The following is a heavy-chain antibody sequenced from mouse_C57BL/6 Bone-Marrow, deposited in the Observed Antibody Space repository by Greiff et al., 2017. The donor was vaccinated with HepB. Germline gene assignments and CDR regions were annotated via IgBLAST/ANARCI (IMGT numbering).Heavy chain of an antibody. CDR2: ISSGGSYT. V-gene: IGHV5-6*02. Sequence: DVKLVESGGDLVKPGGSLKLSCAASGFTFSSYGMSWVRQTPDKRLEWVATISSGGSYTYYPDSVKGRFTISRDNAKNTLYLQMSSLKSEDTAMYYCARLGPFDYWGQGTTLTVSS. J-gene: IGHJ2*01. CDR1: GFTFSSYG. CDR3: ARLGPFDY.